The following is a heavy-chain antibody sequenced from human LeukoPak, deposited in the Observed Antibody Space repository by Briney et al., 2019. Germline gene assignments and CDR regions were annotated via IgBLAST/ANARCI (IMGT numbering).Heavy chain of an antibody. Sequence: SETLSLTCTVSGGSISSYYWAWIRQPPGKGLEWIGYIYYSGSTNDNPSLKSRVTMSLDTSKNQFSLKLSSVTAADTAVYYCARYSGTGFDYWGQGTLVTVSS. D-gene: IGHD1-14*01. V-gene: IGHV4-59*08. CDR1: GGSISSYY. J-gene: IGHJ4*02. CDR3: ARYSGTGFDY. CDR2: IYYSGST.